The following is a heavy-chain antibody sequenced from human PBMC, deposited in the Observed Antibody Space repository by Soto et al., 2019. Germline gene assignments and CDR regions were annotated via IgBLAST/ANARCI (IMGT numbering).Heavy chain of an antibody. CDR3: VRDERESGRGGNCFYFDL. V-gene: IGHV1-18*01. CDR2: ISTYKSDT. D-gene: IGHD2-15*01. CDR1: GYAFTSYG. J-gene: IGHJ4*02. Sequence: QVHLVQSGAEVKKPGASVQVSCKASGYAFTSYGMSWVRQAPGQGLEWIGWISTYKSDTNSAPRLQGRITMTTDTSTSTAYMELRSLTSDDTAVYYCVRDERESGRGGNCFYFDLWGQGTLVTVSS.